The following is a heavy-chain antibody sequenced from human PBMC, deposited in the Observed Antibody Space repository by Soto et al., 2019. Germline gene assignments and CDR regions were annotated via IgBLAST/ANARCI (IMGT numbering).Heavy chain of an antibody. CDR1: GYAFSDYY. D-gene: IGHD3-10*01. Sequence: ASVKVSCKASGYAFSDYYMHWVRQAPGQGLEWMGYINPQSGGTKYDQKFQDRVTMTRDTPKITVYMELRILTSKDTAVYYCARDRVRSPDGVYSFDLWGQGTLVTVSS. CDR2: INPQSGGT. V-gene: IGHV1-2*02. CDR3: ARDRVRSPDGVYSFDL. J-gene: IGHJ3*01.